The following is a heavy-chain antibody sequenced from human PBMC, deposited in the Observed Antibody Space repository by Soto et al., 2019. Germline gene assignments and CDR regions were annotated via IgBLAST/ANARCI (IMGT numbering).Heavy chain of an antibody. CDR1: GFTFSSYA. D-gene: IGHD3-9*01. Sequence: EVPLLESGGGLVQPGGSLRLSCAASGFTFSSYAMSWVRQAPGKGLEWVSAISGSGGSTYYTDSVKGRFTISRDNPKNTLYRQMNSQIAEDTAVYYCAKDGNILTGYSRFDPWGQGTLVTVSS. CDR2: ISGSGGST. J-gene: IGHJ5*02. CDR3: AKDGNILTGYSRFDP. V-gene: IGHV3-23*01.